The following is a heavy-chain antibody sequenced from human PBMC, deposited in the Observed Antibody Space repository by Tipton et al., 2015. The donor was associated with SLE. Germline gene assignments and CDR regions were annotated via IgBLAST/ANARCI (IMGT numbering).Heavy chain of an antibody. V-gene: IGHV4-39*07. Sequence: TLSLTCSVSSGSIISSNYYWGWIRQPPGKGLEWIASMFYHSSSTYHNPPLRSRVTMSVDRSKNQFSLKLNSVTAADTAVYFCARAEYHNTPFFDYWGQGIQVAVSS. J-gene: IGHJ4*02. CDR3: ARAEYHNTPFFDY. D-gene: IGHD6-6*01. CDR1: SGSIISSNYY. CDR2: MFYHSSST.